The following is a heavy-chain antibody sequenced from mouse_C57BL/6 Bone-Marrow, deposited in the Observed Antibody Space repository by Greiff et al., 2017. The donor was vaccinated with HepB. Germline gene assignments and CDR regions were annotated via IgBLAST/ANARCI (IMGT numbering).Heavy chain of an antibody. CDR3: ARKLSWFAY. Sequence: QVQLQQPGAELVRPGTSVKLSCKASGYTFTSYWMHWVKQRPGQGLEWIGVIDPSDSYTNYNQKFKGKATLTVDTSSSTAYMQLSSLTSEDSAVYYCARKLSWFAYWGQGTLVTVSA. CDR1: GYTFTSYW. J-gene: IGHJ3*01. CDR2: IDPSDSYT. V-gene: IGHV1-59*01.